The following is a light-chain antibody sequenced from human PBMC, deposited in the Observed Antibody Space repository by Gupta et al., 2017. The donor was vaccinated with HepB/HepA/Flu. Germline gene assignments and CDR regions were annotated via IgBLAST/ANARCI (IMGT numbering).Light chain of an antibody. V-gene: IGKV2-30*02. CDR1: QSLVHSDGNTY. Sequence: DVVMTQSPLSLPVTLGQPASISCRSSQSLVHSDGNTYLDWLQQRPGQSPRRLIYKVYNRDSGVPDRFSGSGSDTDFTLKISRVEADDVAVYYCMQGTHWPLTFGGGTKVEIK. CDR3: MQGTHWPLT. J-gene: IGKJ4*01. CDR2: KVY.